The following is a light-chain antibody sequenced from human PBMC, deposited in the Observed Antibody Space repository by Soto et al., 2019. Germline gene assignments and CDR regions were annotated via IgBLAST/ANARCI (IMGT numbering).Light chain of an antibody. J-gene: IGKJ2*02. Sequence: DIQMTQSPSTLSASVGDRVTITCRASQSISSWLAWYQQKPGKAPKLLIYKASSLESGVPSRFSGSGSGTEFILTISSLQPDDFATYYCQQYNTYPWTFGQGTKLEIK. CDR1: QSISSW. V-gene: IGKV1-5*03. CDR2: KAS. CDR3: QQYNTYPWT.